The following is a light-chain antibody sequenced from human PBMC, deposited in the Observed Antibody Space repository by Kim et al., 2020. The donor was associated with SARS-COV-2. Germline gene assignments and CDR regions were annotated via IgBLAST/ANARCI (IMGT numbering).Light chain of an antibody. CDR2: NLN. V-gene: IGLV1-47*02. Sequence: GQRVTISCSGSSSNIGSNYVYWYQQLPGTAPKLLIHNLNQRPSGVPDRFSGSKSGTSASLAISGLRSEDEADYSCAAWDDSLSGYVFGTGTKVTVL. J-gene: IGLJ1*01. CDR1: SSNIGSNY. CDR3: AAWDDSLSGYV.